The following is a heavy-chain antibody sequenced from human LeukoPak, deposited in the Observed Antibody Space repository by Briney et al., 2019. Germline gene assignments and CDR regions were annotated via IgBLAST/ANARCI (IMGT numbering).Heavy chain of an antibody. CDR1: GGSLSSGRYY. CDR3: ARDVLSHSYYYMDV. CDR2: IYISGST. Sequence: SETLSLTCTVSGGSLSSGRYYWSWIRQTAVTGLQWIGRIYISGSTNYSPSLKSRVTISLDTSNNQFSLNLSSVTAADTAVYYCARDVLSHSYYYMDVWGKGTTVTVSS. V-gene: IGHV4-61*02. J-gene: IGHJ6*03. D-gene: IGHD5/OR15-5a*01.